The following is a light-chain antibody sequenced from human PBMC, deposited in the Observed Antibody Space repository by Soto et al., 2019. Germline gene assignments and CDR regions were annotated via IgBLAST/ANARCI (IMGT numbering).Light chain of an antibody. V-gene: IGLV2-14*03. CDR2: DVT. CDR1: SSDVGGYNY. CDR3: SSYTTSNTRQIV. Sequence: QSALTQPASVSGSPGQSITISCTGTSSDVGGYNYVSWYQHHPGKAPKLIIYDVTNRPSGVSNPFSGSKSGNTASLTISWLQPEDEADYYCSSYTTSNTRQIVFGTGTRSPS. J-gene: IGLJ1*01.